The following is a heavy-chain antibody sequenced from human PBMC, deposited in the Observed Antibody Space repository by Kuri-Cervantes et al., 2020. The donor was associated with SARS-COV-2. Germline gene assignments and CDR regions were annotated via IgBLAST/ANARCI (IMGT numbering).Heavy chain of an antibody. Sequence: GESLKISCAASGFTFSSYGMHWVRQAPGKGLEWVAVIWYDGSNKYYADSVKGRFTISRDNSKNTLYLQMNSLRAEDTAVYYCARATRAYYYDSSGYRPFDPWGQGTLVTVSS. D-gene: IGHD3-22*01. CDR2: IWYDGSNK. V-gene: IGHV3-33*01. CDR1: GFTFSSYG. CDR3: ARATRAYYYDSSGYRPFDP. J-gene: IGHJ5*02.